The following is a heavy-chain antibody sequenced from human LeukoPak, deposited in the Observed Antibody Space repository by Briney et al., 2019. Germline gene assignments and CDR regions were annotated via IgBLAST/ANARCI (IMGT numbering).Heavy chain of an antibody. CDR3: ARRAGGNNYYFDY. D-gene: IGHD1/OR15-1a*01. V-gene: IGHV1-2*02. J-gene: IGHJ4*02. CDR2: INPNSGGT. CDR1: GYTFTGYY. Sequence: GASVKVSCKASGYTFTGYYMHWVRQAPGQGLEWMGWINPNSGGTNYAQKFQGRVTMIRDTSISTAYMELSRLRSDDTAAYYCARRAGGNNYYFDYWGQGTLVTVSS.